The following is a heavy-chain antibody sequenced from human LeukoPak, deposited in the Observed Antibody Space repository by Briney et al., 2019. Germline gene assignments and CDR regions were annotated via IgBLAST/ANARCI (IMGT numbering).Heavy chain of an antibody. V-gene: IGHV5-51*01. CDR2: TYPGDSNT. CDR3: ASLSVGTYYYGMDV. J-gene: IGHJ6*02. Sequence: GESLQISCKGSGYSFTNNWIGWVRQMPGKGLEWMGITYPGDSNTRYSPSFQGQVTISADKSISTAYLQWSSLKASDTAMYYCASLSVGTYYYGMDVWGQGTTVTVSS. D-gene: IGHD4-23*01. CDR1: GYSFTNNW.